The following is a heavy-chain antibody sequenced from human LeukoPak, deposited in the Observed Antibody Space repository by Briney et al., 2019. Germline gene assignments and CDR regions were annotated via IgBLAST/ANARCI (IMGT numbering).Heavy chain of an antibody. Sequence: GGSLRLSFAASGFTFSSYAMSWVRQAPGKGLEWVSVISGSGGSTYYADSVKGRFTISRDNSKNTLYLQMNSLRAEDTAVYYCARGAFDYYDSSGLYYFDYWGQGTLVTVSS. V-gene: IGHV3-23*01. D-gene: IGHD3-22*01. CDR3: ARGAFDYYDSSGLYYFDY. CDR2: ISGSGGST. J-gene: IGHJ4*02. CDR1: GFTFSSYA.